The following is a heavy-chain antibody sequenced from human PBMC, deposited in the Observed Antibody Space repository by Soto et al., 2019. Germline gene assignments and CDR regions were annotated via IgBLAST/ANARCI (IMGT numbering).Heavy chain of an antibody. J-gene: IGHJ6*02. CDR1: GFTFSNYV. Sequence: GGSLRLSCVASGFTFSNYVINWVRQAPGKGLEWVSIISGGGIKTNYADSVRGRFTISRDNSKNTVYLQMSSLRAEDTATYYCARPLASTGSRPYYGLDVWGQGTTVTVSS. V-gene: IGHV3-23*01. CDR3: ARPLASTGSRPYYGLDV. D-gene: IGHD6-13*01. CDR2: ISGGGIKT.